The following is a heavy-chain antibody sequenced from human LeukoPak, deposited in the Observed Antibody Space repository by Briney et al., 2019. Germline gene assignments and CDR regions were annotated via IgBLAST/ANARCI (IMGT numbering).Heavy chain of an antibody. CDR3: AKAPSAGNYDYYYMDV. Sequence: GGSLRLSCAASGLTLSKYHMSWVRQAPGKGLEWVSAISGSSGNTFYADSVKGRFAISRDISKNTVYLQMNSLRAEDTAIYSCAKAPSAGNYDYYYMDVWGKGTTVTTSS. CDR1: GLTLSKYH. CDR2: ISGSSGNT. J-gene: IGHJ6*03. V-gene: IGHV3-23*01.